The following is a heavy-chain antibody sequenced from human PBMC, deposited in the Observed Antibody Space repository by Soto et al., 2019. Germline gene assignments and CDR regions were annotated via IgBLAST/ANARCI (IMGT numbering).Heavy chain of an antibody. CDR1: GFTFSSYG. CDR3: ARDSLAFYDFWSGSYFDY. V-gene: IGHV3-33*01. D-gene: IGHD3-3*01. J-gene: IGHJ4*02. Sequence: GSLRLSCAASGFTFSSYGMHWVRQAPGKGLEWVAVIWYDGSNKYYADSVKGRFTISRDNSKNTLYLQMNSLRAEDTAVYYCARDSLAFYDFWSGSYFDYWGQGTLVTVSS. CDR2: IWYDGSNK.